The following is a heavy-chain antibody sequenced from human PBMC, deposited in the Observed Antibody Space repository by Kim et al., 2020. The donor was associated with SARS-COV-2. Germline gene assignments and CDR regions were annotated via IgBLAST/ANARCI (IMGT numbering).Heavy chain of an antibody. Sequence: GGSLRLSCAASGFTFSSYAMSWVRQAPGKGLEWVSAISGSGGSTYYADSVKGRFTISRDNSKNTLYLQMNSLRAENTAVYYCAKDGFGAVAGTVGFDYWGQGTLVTVSS. V-gene: IGHV3-23*01. CDR3: AKDGFGAVAGTVGFDY. D-gene: IGHD6-19*01. CDR2: ISGSGGST. CDR1: GFTFSSYA. J-gene: IGHJ4*02.